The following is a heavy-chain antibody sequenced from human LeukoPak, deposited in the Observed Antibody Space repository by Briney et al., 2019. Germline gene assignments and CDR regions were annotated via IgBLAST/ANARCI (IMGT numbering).Heavy chain of an antibody. Sequence: ASVKVSCKASGYTLTGYYMHWVRQAPGQGLEWMGWINPNSGGTNYAQKFQGRVTMTRDTSISTAYMELSRLRSDDTAVYYCARGAHYHDSSEGYDYWGQGTLVTVSS. D-gene: IGHD3-22*01. J-gene: IGHJ4*02. V-gene: IGHV1-2*02. CDR1: GYTLTGYY. CDR3: ARGAHYHDSSEGYDY. CDR2: INPNSGGT.